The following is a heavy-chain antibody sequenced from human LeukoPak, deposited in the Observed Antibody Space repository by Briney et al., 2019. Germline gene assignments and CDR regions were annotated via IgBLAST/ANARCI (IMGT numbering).Heavy chain of an antibody. CDR1: GGSISSGGYP. CDR2: IYHSGST. J-gene: IGHJ5*02. CDR3: ARANYGSGDPWFDP. Sequence: SETLSLTCAVSGGSISSGGYPWSWIRQPPGKGLEWIGYIYHSGSTYYNPSLKSRVTISVDRSKNQFSLKLSSVTAADTAVYYCARANYGSGDPWFDPWGQGTLSPSPQ. V-gene: IGHV4-30-2*01. D-gene: IGHD3-10*01.